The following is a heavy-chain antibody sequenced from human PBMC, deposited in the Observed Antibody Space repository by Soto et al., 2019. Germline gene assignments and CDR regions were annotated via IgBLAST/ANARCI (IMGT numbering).Heavy chain of an antibody. J-gene: IGHJ4*01. V-gene: IGHV5-51*01. CDR1: AYNFAGYW. CDR3: ARSYFRGKRNFVIFEL. CDR2: IYPGDSDT. D-gene: IGHD2-21*01. Sequence: VESLKISCKASAYNFAGYWLGWVRQIPWKGLELMGIIYPGDSDTRCSPSFQGQVTFSADKSISTAYVQWSSLKASDTAMYYCARSYFRGKRNFVIFELWGKGSLVTVSS.